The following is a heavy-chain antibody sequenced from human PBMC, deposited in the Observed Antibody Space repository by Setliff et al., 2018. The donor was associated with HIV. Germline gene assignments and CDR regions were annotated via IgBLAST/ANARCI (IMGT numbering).Heavy chain of an antibody. V-gene: IGHV1-69*05. J-gene: IGHJ3*02. D-gene: IGHD1-26*01. CDR1: GGTFSSYA. CDR2: IIPMFGTL. CDR3: ARGHSHGYGYSGSYGPFDI. Sequence: SVKVSCKASGGTFSSYAINWVRQAPGQGLQWMGGIIPMFGTLNFAQKFQGRVTISTDDTTSTAYMELNSLRSEDTAVYYCARGHSHGYGYSGSYGPFDIWGQGTMVTVSS.